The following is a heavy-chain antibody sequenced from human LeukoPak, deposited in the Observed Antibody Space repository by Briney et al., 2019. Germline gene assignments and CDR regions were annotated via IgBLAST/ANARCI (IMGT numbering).Heavy chain of an antibody. V-gene: IGHV4-34*01. J-gene: IGHJ4*02. CDR3: ARGDHYDFWSDYYTQTGFFFDR. CDR2: INYGGDT. CDR1: GGSFSGYY. Sequence: ETLSLTCAVYGGSFSGYYWTWIRHTPGKGLDWIGEINYGGDTNYNPSLKSRVTISVDTSGNQFSLKMTSVTAADTAVYFCARGDHYDFWSDYYTQTGFFFDRWGQGTLVTVSS. D-gene: IGHD3-3*01.